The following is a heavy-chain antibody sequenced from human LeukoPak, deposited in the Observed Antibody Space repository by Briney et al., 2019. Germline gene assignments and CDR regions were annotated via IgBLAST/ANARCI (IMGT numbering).Heavy chain of an antibody. CDR1: GGSISSYY. CDR3: ARSPYDFWGRFNYYYYYGMDV. J-gene: IGHJ6*02. CDR2: IYYSGST. Sequence: SETLSLTCAVSGGSISSYYWSWIRQPPGKGLEWIGFIYYSGSTNYNPSLKSRVTISVDTSKNQFSLKLSSVTAADTAVYYCARSPYDFWGRFNYYYYYGMDVWGQGTTVTVSS. D-gene: IGHD3-3*01. V-gene: IGHV4-59*01.